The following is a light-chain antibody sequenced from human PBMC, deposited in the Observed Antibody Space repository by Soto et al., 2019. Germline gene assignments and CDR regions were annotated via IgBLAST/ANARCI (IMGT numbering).Light chain of an antibody. CDR1: QDISNF. CDR2: DAS. Sequence: DIQMTQSPSSLSASVGDRVTITCQASQDISNFLSWYQHKPGKAHKLLIYDASDLETGVPSRFSGSGSGTHFALTISSLQPEDFAIYFCQQYHSLPHTVGRGTKLEIK. V-gene: IGKV1-33*01. CDR3: QQYHSLPHT. J-gene: IGKJ2*01.